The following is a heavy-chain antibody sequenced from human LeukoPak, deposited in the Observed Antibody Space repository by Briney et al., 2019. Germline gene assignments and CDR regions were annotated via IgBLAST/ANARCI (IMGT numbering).Heavy chain of an antibody. D-gene: IGHD6-6*01. Sequence: SETLSLTCTVSGGFISSYSYHWGWIRQPPGKGLEWIGSIYYSGSTYYNPSLKSRVTISVDTPKNQFSLKLSSVTAADTAVYYCARPSTKYSSSSGYFQHWGQGTLVTVSS. CDR1: GGFISSYSYH. V-gene: IGHV4-39*01. CDR3: ARPSTKYSSSSGYFQH. CDR2: IYYSGST. J-gene: IGHJ1*01.